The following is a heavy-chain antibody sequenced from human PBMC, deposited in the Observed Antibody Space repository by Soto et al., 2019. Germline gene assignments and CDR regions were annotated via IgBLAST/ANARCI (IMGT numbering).Heavy chain of an antibody. CDR3: ARSHYVLGGYDI. V-gene: IGHV4-30-4*08. Sequence: SEALSLTCTVSGDPISRGDYYWSWIRQPPGKGLEWAGYIFYTGDTYYSPSLLGRVAISLDTSKNQFSLNLTSVTAADTAVYYCARSHYVLGGYDIWGQGTLVTVSS. J-gene: IGHJ3*02. CDR1: GDPISRGDYY. D-gene: IGHD3-10*02. CDR2: IFYTGDT.